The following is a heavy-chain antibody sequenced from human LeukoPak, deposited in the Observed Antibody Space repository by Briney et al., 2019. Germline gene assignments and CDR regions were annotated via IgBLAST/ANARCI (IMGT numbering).Heavy chain of an antibody. CDR1: GASISTNNYY. V-gene: IGHV4-39*01. J-gene: IGHJ4*02. D-gene: IGHD2-15*01. CDR3: ARRYYSGPFDY. Sequence: SETLSLTCTVSGASISTNNYYWVWIRQPPGKGLEWIGSIYYSGGAYYNPSLKSRVTISVDTAKNQFSLRLTSVTAADTAVYFCARRYYSGPFDYWGQGTLLTVSS. CDR2: IYYSGGA.